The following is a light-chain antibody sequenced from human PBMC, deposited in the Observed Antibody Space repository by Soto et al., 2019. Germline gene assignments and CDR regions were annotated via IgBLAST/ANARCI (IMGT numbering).Light chain of an antibody. CDR2: WAS. Sequence: IVMTQSPDSLAVSLGERATINCKSSQSVLYSSNNKNYLAWYQQKPGQPPKLLIYWASTRKSGVPDRFSGSGSGTDFILTISSLQAEDVAVYSCQQYYTTPTFGQGTKVDIK. V-gene: IGKV4-1*01. CDR3: QQYYTTPT. CDR1: QSVLYSSNNKNY. J-gene: IGKJ1*01.